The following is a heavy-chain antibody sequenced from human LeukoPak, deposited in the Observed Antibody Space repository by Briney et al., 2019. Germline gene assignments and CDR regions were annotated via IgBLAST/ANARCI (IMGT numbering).Heavy chain of an antibody. Sequence: SVKVSCKASGGTFSSYAISWVRQAPGQGLEWMGGIIPIFGTANYAQKFQGRVTITADESTSTAYMELSSLRSEDTAVYYCARGYFRVLPLYNYGMDVWGQGTTVTVSS. D-gene: IGHD2/OR15-2a*01. J-gene: IGHJ6*02. CDR2: IIPIFGTA. CDR1: GGTFSSYA. CDR3: ARGYFRVLPLYNYGMDV. V-gene: IGHV1-69*01.